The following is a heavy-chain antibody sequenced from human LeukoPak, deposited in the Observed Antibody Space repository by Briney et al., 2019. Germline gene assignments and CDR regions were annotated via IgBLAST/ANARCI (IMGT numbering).Heavy chain of an antibody. CDR1: GFTFSSYW. D-gene: IGHD4-23*01. CDR3: ASAVVTPSGMNV. J-gene: IGHJ6*02. V-gene: IGHV3-74*01. CDR2: INSDGSTT. Sequence: GGSLRLSCAASGFTFSSYWMHWVRHAPGKGLLWVSRINSDGSTTRYADSVKGRFTISRDNAKNTLYLQMNSLKAEDTAVYYCASAVVTPSGMNVWGQGTTVTVSS.